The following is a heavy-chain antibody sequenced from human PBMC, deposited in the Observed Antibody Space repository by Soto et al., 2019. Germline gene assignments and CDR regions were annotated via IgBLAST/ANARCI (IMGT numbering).Heavy chain of an antibody. CDR3: ARLPTVTTNYYYMDV. CDR1: GGSISSSGYY. Sequence: SETLSLTCTVSGGSISSSGYYWGWIRQPPGKGLEWIGTMYFSGSTYYNPSLKSRVTISVDTSKNQFSLKLSSVTAADTAVYYCARLPTVTTNYYYMDVWGKGTTVTVSS. D-gene: IGHD4-4*01. J-gene: IGHJ6*03. V-gene: IGHV4-39*01. CDR2: MYFSGST.